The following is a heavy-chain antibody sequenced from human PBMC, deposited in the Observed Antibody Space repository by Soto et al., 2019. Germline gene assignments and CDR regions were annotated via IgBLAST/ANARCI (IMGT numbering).Heavy chain of an antibody. CDR1: GFTFSSYW. D-gene: IGHD2-15*01. CDR3: ARVRVVAATTYYFDY. V-gene: IGHV3-7*05. CDR2: IKQDGSEK. Sequence: GGSLRLSCAASGFTFSSYWMSWVRQAPGKGLEWVANIKQDGSEKYYVDSVKGRFTISRDNAKNSLYLQMNSLRAEDTAVYYCARVRVVAATTYYFDYWGQGTLVTVSS. J-gene: IGHJ4*02.